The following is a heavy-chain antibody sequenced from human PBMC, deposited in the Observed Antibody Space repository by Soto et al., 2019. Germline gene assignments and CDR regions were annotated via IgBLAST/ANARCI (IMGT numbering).Heavy chain of an antibody. D-gene: IGHD5-18*01. CDR1: GFTFSSYG. CDR2: IWYDGSNK. CDR3: ARGLELVDTAMVGGFDY. J-gene: IGHJ4*02. V-gene: IGHV3-33*01. Sequence: QVQLVESGGGVVQPGRSLRLSCAASGFTFSSYGMHWVRQAPGKGLEWVAVIWYDGSNKYYADSVKGRFTISRDNSKNPLYLQMNSVRAEDTAVYYCARGLELVDTAMVGGFDYWGQGTLVTVSS.